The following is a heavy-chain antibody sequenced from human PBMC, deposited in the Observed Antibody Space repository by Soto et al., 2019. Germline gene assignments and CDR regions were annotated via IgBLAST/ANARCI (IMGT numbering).Heavy chain of an antibody. CDR3: ARDRITLANDAFDI. J-gene: IGHJ3*02. Sequence: PSETLSLTCTVSGGSISSYYWSWIRQPAGKGLEWIGRIYTSGSTNYNPSPKSRVTMSVDTSKNQFSLNLSSVTAAADTAVYYCARDRITLANDAFDIWGQGTMVTVSS. D-gene: IGHD3-10*01. V-gene: IGHV4-4*07. CDR2: IYTSGST. CDR1: GGSISSYY.